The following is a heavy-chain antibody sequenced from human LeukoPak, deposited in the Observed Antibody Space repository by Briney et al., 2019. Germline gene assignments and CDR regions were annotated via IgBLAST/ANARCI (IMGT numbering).Heavy chain of an antibody. CDR3: ARDSEYYDTTGGLDY. V-gene: IGHV1-69*13. Sequence: ASVKVSCKASGGTFSSYAISWVRQAPGQGLEWMGGIIPIFGTANYAQKFQGRVTITADESTSTAYMELSSLRSEDTAVYYCARDSEYYDTTGGLDYWGQGTLVTVSS. J-gene: IGHJ4*02. CDR1: GGTFSSYA. D-gene: IGHD3-9*01. CDR2: IIPIFGTA.